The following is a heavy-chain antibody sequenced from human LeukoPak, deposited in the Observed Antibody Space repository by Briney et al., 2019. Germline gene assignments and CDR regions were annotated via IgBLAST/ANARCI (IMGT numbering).Heavy chain of an antibody. Sequence: SETLSLTCTVSGGSISSYHWSWIRQPPGKGLEWIGYIYYRGSTNYNPSLKSRVTISVDTSKNQFSLKLSSVTAADTAVYYCARRETTVTPYDYWGQGTLVTVSS. D-gene: IGHD4-17*01. CDR3: ARRETTVTPYDY. CDR1: GGSISSYH. J-gene: IGHJ4*02. CDR2: IYYRGST. V-gene: IGHV4-59*08.